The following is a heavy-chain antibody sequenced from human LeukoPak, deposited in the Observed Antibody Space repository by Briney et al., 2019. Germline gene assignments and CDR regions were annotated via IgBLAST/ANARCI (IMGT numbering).Heavy chain of an antibody. CDR1: GGSFSGYY. Sequence: SETLSLTCGVYGGSFSGYYWSWIRQPAGKGLEWIGRIYTSGSTNYNPSLKSRVTISVDTSKNQFSLKLSSVTAADTAVYYCARYSSSWYVRDDYWGQGTLVTVSS. D-gene: IGHD6-13*01. J-gene: IGHJ4*02. CDR2: IYTSGST. V-gene: IGHV4-59*10. CDR3: ARYSSSWYVRDDY.